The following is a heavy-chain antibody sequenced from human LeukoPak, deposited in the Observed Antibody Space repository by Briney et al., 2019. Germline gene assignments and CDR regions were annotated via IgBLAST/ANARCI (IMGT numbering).Heavy chain of an antibody. CDR1: GYTFTSYG. CDR3: ARPYYDSTAPPYDY. CDR2: ISAYNGNT. Sequence: ASVKVSCKASGYTFTSYGISWLRQAPGQGLEWMGWISAYNGNTNYAQKLQGRVTMTTDTSTSTAYMELRSLRSDDTAVYYCARPYYDSTAPPYDYWGQGTLVTVSS. V-gene: IGHV1-18*01. J-gene: IGHJ4*02. D-gene: IGHD3-22*01.